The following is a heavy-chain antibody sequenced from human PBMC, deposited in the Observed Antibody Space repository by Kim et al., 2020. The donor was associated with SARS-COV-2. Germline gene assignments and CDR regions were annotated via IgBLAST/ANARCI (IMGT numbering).Heavy chain of an antibody. V-gene: IGHV3-30*18. CDR2: ISSDGSDI. D-gene: IGHD6-13*01. CDR1: GFSFSSYG. J-gene: IGHJ2*01. CDR3: AEDASSWYGWYFDL. Sequence: GGSLRLSCAASGFSFSSYGMNWVRQAPGKGQEWVAVISSDGSDIFYADSVKGRFTISRDNSKNTLFLQMNNLRAEDTAVYYCAEDASSWYGWYFDLWGQGTLVTVSS.